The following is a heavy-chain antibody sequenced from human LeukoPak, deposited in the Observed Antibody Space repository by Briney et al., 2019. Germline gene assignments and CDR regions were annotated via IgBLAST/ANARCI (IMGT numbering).Heavy chain of an antibody. CDR3: ARWYDSGSWYTNWFDP. J-gene: IGHJ5*02. Sequence: GESLKISCKGSGYSFTSYWIGWVRQMPGKGLEWMGIIYPGDSDTRYSPSFQGQVTISADKSISTAYLQWSSLKASDTAMYYCARWYDSGSWYTNWFDPWGQGTLVTVSS. CDR2: IYPGDSDT. V-gene: IGHV5-51*01. D-gene: IGHD6-13*01. CDR1: GYSFTSYW.